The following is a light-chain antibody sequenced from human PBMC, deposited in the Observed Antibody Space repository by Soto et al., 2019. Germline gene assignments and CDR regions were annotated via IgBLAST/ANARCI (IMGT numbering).Light chain of an antibody. CDR1: QSVSSCF. J-gene: IGKJ5*01. CDR3: QQYGCPPIT. CDR2: AAN. V-gene: IGKV3-20*01. Sequence: LTLSTDTLSLSPWESATLSCRSSQSVSSCFVVCHQRTAGQATRLFIYAANMRATGIPDMFSGGGCGTVFTLTVSILQAEDVTEYCRQQYGCPPITFCQGT.